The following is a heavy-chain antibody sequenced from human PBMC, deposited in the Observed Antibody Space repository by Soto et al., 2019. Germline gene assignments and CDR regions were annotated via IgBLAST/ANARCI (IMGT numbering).Heavy chain of an antibody. J-gene: IGHJ6*03. CDR1: GYTFTSYA. CDR2: INAGNGNT. D-gene: IGHD1-7*01. CDR3: ASNWNYVGNYYYYSYMDV. Sequence: QVQLVQSGAEVKKPGASVKVSCKASGYTFTSYAMHWVRQAPGQRLEWMGWINAGNGNTKYSQKFQGRVTITRDTSASTAYMELSSLRSEDTAVYYCASNWNYVGNYYYYSYMDVWGKGTTVTVSS. V-gene: IGHV1-3*01.